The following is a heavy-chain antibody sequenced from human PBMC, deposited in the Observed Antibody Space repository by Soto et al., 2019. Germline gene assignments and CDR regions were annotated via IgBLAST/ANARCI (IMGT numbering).Heavy chain of an antibody. CDR2: IKEDGSEQ. CDR3: SRIRDYAFDI. D-gene: IGHD2-21*02. Sequence: EVQLVESGGGLVQPGGSLRLSCAASGFRFSQFWMSWIRQAPGKAREWVANIKEDGSEQYYLDSVKGRLTISKDNAKNSLHLQINNLRADDTAVYYCSRIRDYAFDIWGQGTVVTVSS. CDR1: GFRFSQFW. V-gene: IGHV3-7*01. J-gene: IGHJ3*02.